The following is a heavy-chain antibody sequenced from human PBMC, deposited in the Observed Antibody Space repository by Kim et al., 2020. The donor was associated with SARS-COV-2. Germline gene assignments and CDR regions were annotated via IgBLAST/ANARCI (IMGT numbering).Heavy chain of an antibody. J-gene: IGHJ4*02. V-gene: IGHV3-23*01. D-gene: IGHD3-22*01. CDR3: AKAHANYFDSSGYFFDW. Sequence: VKGRFTISRDNSKDTLSLQLNSLRDDDTALYYCAKAHANYFDSSGYFFDWWGQGTLVTVSS.